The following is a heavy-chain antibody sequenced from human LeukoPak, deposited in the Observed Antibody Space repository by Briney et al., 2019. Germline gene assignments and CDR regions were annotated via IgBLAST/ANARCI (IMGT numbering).Heavy chain of an antibody. V-gene: IGHV3-23*01. CDR3: AKNGIMVYAVPYYFDY. CDR1: GFTFSSYA. CDR2: ISGSGGST. Sequence: GGSLRLSCAASGFTFSSYAMIWVRQAPGKGLEWVSAISGSGGSTYYTDSVKGRFTISRDDSKNTLYLQMNSLRAEDTAVYYCAKNGIMVYAVPYYFDYWGQGTLVTVSS. D-gene: IGHD2-8*01. J-gene: IGHJ4*02.